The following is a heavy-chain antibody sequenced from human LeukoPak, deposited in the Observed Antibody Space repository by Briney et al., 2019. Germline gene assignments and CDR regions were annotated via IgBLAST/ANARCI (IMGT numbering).Heavy chain of an antibody. CDR1: GFTFDDYA. CDR2: ISWNSGSI. CDR3: AKGLYDSSGYLYYFDY. D-gene: IGHD3-22*01. V-gene: IGHV3-9*01. J-gene: IGHJ4*02. Sequence: PGRSLRLSCAASGFTFDDYAMHWVRQAPGKGLEWVSGISWNSGSIGYADSVKGRFTISRDNAENSLYLQMNSLRAEDTALYYCAKGLYDSSGYLYYFDYWGRGTLVTVSS.